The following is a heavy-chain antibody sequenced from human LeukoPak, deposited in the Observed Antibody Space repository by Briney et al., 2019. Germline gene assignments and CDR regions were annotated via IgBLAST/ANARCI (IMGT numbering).Heavy chain of an antibody. CDR1: GGTFSSYA. CDR3: ARAVRGVISRGPFYYYYGMDV. Sequence: GASVKVSCKASGGTFSSYAISWVRHAPGQGLELMGRIIPILGIANYAQKFQGRVTITADKSTSTAYMELSSLRSEDTAVYYCARAVRGVISRGPFYYYYGMDVWGQGTTVTVSS. J-gene: IGHJ6*02. D-gene: IGHD3-10*02. V-gene: IGHV1-69*04. CDR2: IIPILGIA.